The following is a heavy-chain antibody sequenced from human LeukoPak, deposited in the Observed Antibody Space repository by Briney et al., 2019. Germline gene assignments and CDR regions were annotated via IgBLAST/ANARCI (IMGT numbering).Heavy chain of an antibody. CDR1: GYTFTSYY. V-gene: IGHV1-46*01. Sequence: ASVKVSCEASGYTFTSYYMHWVRQAPGQGLEGMGIINPSGGSTSYAQKLQGRVTMPRDTSTSTVYMGLSSLKSEDTAVYYCARGKSSGDWRGVPWQQLVGRNWFDPWGQGTLVTVSS. J-gene: IGHJ5*02. CDR2: INPSGGST. CDR3: ARGKSSGDWRGVPWQQLVGRNWFDP. D-gene: IGHD6-13*01.